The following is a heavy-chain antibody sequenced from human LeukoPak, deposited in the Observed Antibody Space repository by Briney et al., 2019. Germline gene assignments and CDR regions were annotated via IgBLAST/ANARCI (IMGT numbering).Heavy chain of an antibody. V-gene: IGHV3-74*01. CDR3: ASKVQYSVDY. D-gene: IGHD2-15*01. J-gene: IGHJ4*02. CDR2: INPDGSST. CDR1: GFTFSNYW. Sequence: GGSLRLSCAASGFTFSNYWMHWVRQAPGKGLVWVSRINPDGSSTNYADSVKGRFTISRDNAKNTLYLQMNSLRGEDTAIYYCASKVQYSVDYWGQGTLATVSS.